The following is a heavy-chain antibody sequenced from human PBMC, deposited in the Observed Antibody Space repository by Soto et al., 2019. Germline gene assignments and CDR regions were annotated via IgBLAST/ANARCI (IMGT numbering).Heavy chain of an antibody. CDR3: AAEYRIQLWSYFDY. Sequence: PWGSLRLSCAASGFTFSSYAMHWVRQAPGKGLEWVAVISYDGSNKYYADSVKGRFTISRDNSKNTLYLQMNSPRAEDTAVYYCAAEYRIQLWSYFDYWGQGTLVTVSS. V-gene: IGHV3-30-3*01. CDR2: ISYDGSNK. J-gene: IGHJ4*02. CDR1: GFTFSSYA. D-gene: IGHD5-18*01.